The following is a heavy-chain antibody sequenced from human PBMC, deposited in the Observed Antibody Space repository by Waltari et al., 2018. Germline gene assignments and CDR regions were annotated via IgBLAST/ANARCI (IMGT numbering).Heavy chain of an antibody. D-gene: IGHD1-1*01. J-gene: IGHJ4*02. CDR3: ARDRGRGIYLDS. CDR2: IHRSGVT. Sequence: QLQLQQSGPGLVKTSESLSLTCGVSGDSMDTNYWWSWVRKAPGKGLEWMGEIHRSGVTHYHPSFESRVTVSIATSNNQCSLKGASAIAADTAVYYCARDRGRGIYLDSWGQGTLVTVSP. V-gene: IGHV4-4*02. CDR1: GDSMDTNYW.